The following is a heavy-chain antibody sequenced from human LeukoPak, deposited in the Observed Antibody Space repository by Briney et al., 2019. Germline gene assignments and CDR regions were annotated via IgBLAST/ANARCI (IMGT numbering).Heavy chain of an antibody. J-gene: IGHJ4*02. CDR3: ARRRDGLMEDY. D-gene: IGHD2-8*01. CDR1: GGSISSYY. V-gene: IGHV4-59*08. Sequence: PSETLSLTCTISGGSISSYYWSWIRQPPGKGLEWIGYIYYSGSTNYNPSLKSRVTISVDTSKNQFSLKLSSVTAADTAVYYCARRRDGLMEDYWAQGTPVTVSS. CDR2: IYYSGST.